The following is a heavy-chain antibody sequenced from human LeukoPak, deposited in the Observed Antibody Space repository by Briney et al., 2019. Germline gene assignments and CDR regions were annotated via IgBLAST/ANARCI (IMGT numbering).Heavy chain of an antibody. J-gene: IGHJ4*02. V-gene: IGHV4-34*01. CDR2: INHSGST. D-gene: IGHD3-16*01. CDR1: GGSLSGYY. Sequence: PSETLSLTCAVYGGSLSGYYWSWIRQPPGKGLEWIGEINHSGSTNYNPSLKSRVTISVDTSKNQFSLKLSSVTAADTAVYYCARVIRGGPGDYWGQGTLVTVSS. CDR3: ARVIRGGPGDY.